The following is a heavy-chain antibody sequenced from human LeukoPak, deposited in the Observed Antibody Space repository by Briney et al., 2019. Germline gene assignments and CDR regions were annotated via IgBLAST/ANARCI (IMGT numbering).Heavy chain of an antibody. CDR3: ARVLEILDAFDI. Sequence: SETLSLTCTVSGGSISSRSYNWVWIRQPPGKGLEWIGNIFYSGSTYYAPSLKSRLTISIDTSKNHFSLKLSSVTAADTAVYYCARVLEILDAFDIWGKGTMVTVSS. V-gene: IGHV4-39*07. D-gene: IGHD2/OR15-2a*01. J-gene: IGHJ3*02. CDR1: GGSISSRSYN. CDR2: IFYSGST.